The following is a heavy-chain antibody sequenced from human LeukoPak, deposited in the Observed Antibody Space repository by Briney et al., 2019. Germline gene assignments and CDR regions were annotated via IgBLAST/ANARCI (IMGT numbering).Heavy chain of an antibody. J-gene: IGHJ4*02. D-gene: IGHD3-3*01. CDR3: ASSPKYDFWSGYRLDY. CDR2: INPNSGGT. CDR1: GYTFTGYY. Sequence: ASVKVSCKASGYTFTGYYMHWVRQAPGQGLEWMGWINPNSGGTNHAQKFQGRVTMTRDTSISTAYMELSRLRSDDTAVYYCASSPKYDFWSGYRLDYWGQGTLVTVSS. V-gene: IGHV1-2*02.